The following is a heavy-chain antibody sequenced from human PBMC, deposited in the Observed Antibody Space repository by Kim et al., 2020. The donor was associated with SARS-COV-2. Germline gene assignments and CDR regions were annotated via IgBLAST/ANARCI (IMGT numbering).Heavy chain of an antibody. J-gene: IGHJ6*02. D-gene: IGHD6-19*01. CDR2: IIPIFDTA. Sequence: SVKVSCKASGGTFSSYAISWVRQAPGQGLEWMGGIIPIFDTANYAQKFQGRVTITADESTSTAYMELSSLRSEDTAVYYCARVPFIAVAASPYYGMDVWGQGTTVTVSS. CDR1: GGTFSSYA. CDR3: ARVPFIAVAASPYYGMDV. V-gene: IGHV1-69*13.